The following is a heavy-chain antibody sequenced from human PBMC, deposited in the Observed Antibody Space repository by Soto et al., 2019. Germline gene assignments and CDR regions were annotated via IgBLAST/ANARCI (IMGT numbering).Heavy chain of an antibody. CDR1: GYTLTELS. V-gene: IGHV1-24*01. D-gene: IGHD2-15*01. J-gene: IGHJ4*02. CDR3: ATVGYCSGGSCPDY. Sequence: ASVKVSCKVSGYTLTELSMHWVRQAPGKGPEWMGGFDPEDGETIYAQKFQGRVTMTEDTSTDTAYMELSSLRSEDTAVYYCATVGYCSGGSCPDYWGQGTLVTVSS. CDR2: FDPEDGET.